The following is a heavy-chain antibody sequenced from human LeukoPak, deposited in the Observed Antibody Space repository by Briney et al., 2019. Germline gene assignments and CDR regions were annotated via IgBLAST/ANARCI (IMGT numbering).Heavy chain of an antibody. J-gene: IGHJ3*02. V-gene: IGHV3-21*01. CDR2: INSSGDYT. D-gene: IGHD3-16*01. CDR3: ARDGMITAYAFDI. CDR1: EFIFSSHS. Sequence: RTGESLRLSCAASEFIFSSHSMNWVRQAPGKGLEWVSTINSSGDYTCYADSVKGRFTISRDNAKNSLYLQMNSLRAEDTAVYYCARDGMITAYAFDIWGQGTMVTVSS.